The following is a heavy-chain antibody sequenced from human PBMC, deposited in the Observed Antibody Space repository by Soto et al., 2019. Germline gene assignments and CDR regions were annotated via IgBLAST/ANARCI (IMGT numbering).Heavy chain of an antibody. CDR1: GFTFSSYA. J-gene: IGHJ1*01. Sequence: ESGGGLVQPGGSLRLSCAASGFTFSSYAMSWVRQAPGKGLEWVSAISGSGGSTYYADSVKGRFTISRDNSKNTLYLQMNSLRAEDTAVYYCAKGYYYDSSGYYPNPEYFQHWGQGTLVTVSS. V-gene: IGHV3-23*01. CDR2: ISGSGGST. CDR3: AKGYYYDSSGYYPNPEYFQH. D-gene: IGHD3-22*01.